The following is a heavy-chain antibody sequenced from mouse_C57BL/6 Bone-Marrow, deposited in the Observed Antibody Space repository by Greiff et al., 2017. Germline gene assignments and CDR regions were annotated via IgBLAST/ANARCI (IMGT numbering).Heavy chain of an antibody. Sequence: EVQLQQSGPELVKPGASVKMSCKASGYTFTDYNMHWVKQSHGKSLEWIGYINPNNGGTSYNQKFKGKATVTVNKSSSTAYMELRSLTSEDSAVYYCARDYGSSYVGYWGQGTTLTVSS. CDR3: ARDYGSSYVGY. J-gene: IGHJ2*01. CDR1: GYTFTDYN. D-gene: IGHD1-1*01. V-gene: IGHV1-22*01. CDR2: INPNNGGT.